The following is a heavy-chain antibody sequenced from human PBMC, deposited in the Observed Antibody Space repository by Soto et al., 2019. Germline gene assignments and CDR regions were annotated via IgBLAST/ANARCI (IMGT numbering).Heavy chain of an antibody. V-gene: IGHV1-69*02. D-gene: IGHD6-13*01. CDR2: IIPILGIA. CDR3: ARGPSITYSSSWPFDY. CDR1: GGTFSSYT. Sequence: QVQLVQSGAEVKKPGSSVKVSCKASGGTFSSYTISWVRQAPGQGLEWMGRIIPILGIANYAQKFQGRVTITADKSTSTAYMELSSLRSEDTAVYYCARGPSITYSSSWPFDYWGQGTLVTVSS. J-gene: IGHJ4*02.